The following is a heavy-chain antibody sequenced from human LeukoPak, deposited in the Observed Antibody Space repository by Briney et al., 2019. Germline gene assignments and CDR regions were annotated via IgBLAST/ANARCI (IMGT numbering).Heavy chain of an antibody. D-gene: IGHD2-21*02. J-gene: IGHJ4*02. V-gene: IGHV5-51*01. CDR3: PRRAYCGGDCFLYYFDY. CDR1: GYSFTSYW. CDR2: IYPGDSDT. Sequence: GESLKISCKGSGYSFTSYWIGWVRQMPRKGLEWMGIIYPGDSDTRYTPSLQGQVTISADKSISTAYLQWSSLKASDTPMYYCPRRAYCGGDCFLYYFDYWGQGTLVTVSS.